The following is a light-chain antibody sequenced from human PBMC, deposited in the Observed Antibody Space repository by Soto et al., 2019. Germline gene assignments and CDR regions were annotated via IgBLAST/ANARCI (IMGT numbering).Light chain of an antibody. V-gene: IGLV1-47*02. CDR3: ATWDGSLSGLV. J-gene: IGLJ3*02. CDR2: TND. CDR1: SSNIGSNY. Sequence: QSVLTQPPSASGTPGQRVTVSCSGSSSNIGSNYVYWYQQLPGTAPKLLIYTNDQRPSGVPDRFSGSRSGTSASLANSGLPSEDEADYYCATWDGSLSGLVFGGGTKHTVL.